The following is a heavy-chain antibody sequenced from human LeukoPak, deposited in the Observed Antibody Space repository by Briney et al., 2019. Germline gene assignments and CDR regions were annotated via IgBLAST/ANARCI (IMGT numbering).Heavy chain of an antibody. CDR2: IYYSGST. V-gene: IGHV4-59*01. J-gene: IGHJ4*02. CDR3: ARGKLLFDY. Sequence: SETLSLTCTVSGASISSYYWSWIRQPPGKGLEWIGYIYYSGSTNYNPSLKSRVTISVDTSKNQFSLKLSSVTAADTAVYYCARGKLLFDYWGQGTLVTVSS. CDR1: GASISSYY. D-gene: IGHD3-10*01.